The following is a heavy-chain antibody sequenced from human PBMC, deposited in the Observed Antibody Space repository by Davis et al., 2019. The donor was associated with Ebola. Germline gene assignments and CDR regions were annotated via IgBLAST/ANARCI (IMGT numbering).Heavy chain of an antibody. CDR2: ISYDGTNK. CDR1: AFTLSTYT. V-gene: IGHV3-30*07. Sequence: GGSLRLSCAASAFTLSTYTMYWVRQAPGKGLEWVAVISYDGTNKYYADSVKGRVTISRDNSKNTLHLQMNSLRVEDTAIYYCAKDTSNVWFDVWGQGTMVTVSS. CDR3: AKDTSNVWFDV. D-gene: IGHD6-19*01. J-gene: IGHJ3*01.